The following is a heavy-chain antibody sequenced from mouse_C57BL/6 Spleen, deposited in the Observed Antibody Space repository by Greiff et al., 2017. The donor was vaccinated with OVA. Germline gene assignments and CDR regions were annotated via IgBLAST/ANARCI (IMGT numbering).Heavy chain of an antibody. V-gene: IGHV1-7*01. Sequence: VQLQQSGAELAKPGASVKLSCKASGYTFTSYWMHWVKQRPGQGLEWIGYINPSSGYTKYNQKFKDKATLTADQSSSTAYMQLSSLTYEDSAVYYCARDGYLRYWYFDVWGTGTTVTVSS. D-gene: IGHD2-3*01. J-gene: IGHJ1*03. CDR3: ARDGYLRYWYFDV. CDR2: INPSSGYT. CDR1: GYTFTSYW.